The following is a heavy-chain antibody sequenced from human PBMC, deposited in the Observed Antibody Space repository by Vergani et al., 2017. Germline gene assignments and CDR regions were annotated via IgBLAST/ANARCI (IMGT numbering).Heavy chain of an antibody. J-gene: IGHJ4*02. Sequence: QVQLVQSGAEVKKPGASVKLSCKASGYSFTTYDINWVRQALGHGLEWVGWINPNSGNTGYARRFEGRVTITRDTAISTAYTELSGLYSDDTAVYYCTRGLPRTLTTETYYFDDWGQGTLVSVSP. CDR3: TRGLPRTLTTETYYFDD. CDR2: INPNSGNT. CDR1: GYSFTTYD. V-gene: IGHV1-8*03. D-gene: IGHD1-14*01.